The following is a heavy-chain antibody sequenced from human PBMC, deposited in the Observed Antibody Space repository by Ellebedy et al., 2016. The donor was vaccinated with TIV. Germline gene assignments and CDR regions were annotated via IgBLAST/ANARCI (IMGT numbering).Heavy chain of an antibody. CDR2: IYYSGST. J-gene: IGHJ4*02. CDR1: GGSISSSSYY. D-gene: IGHD1-26*01. V-gene: IGHV4-39*01. CDR3: ARQGIPVGANDY. Sequence: MPSETLSLTCTVSGGSISSSSYYWGWIRQPPGKGLEGIGSIYYSGSTYYNPSLKSRVTISVDTSKNQFSLKLSSVTAADTAVYYCARQGIPVGANDYWGQGTLVTVSS.